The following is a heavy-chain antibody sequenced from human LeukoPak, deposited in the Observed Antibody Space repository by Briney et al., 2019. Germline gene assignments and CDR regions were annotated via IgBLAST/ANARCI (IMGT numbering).Heavy chain of an antibody. CDR3: TRQGTDFWSGYYLGGPYYYYYGMDV. J-gene: IGHJ6*02. CDR1: GFTFSGSA. V-gene: IGHV3-73*01. D-gene: IGHD3-3*01. Sequence: GGSLRLSCTASGFTFSGSAMHWVRQASGKGLEWVGRIRSKANSYATAYAASVKGRFTISRDDSKNTAYLQMNSLKTEDTAVYYCTRQGTDFWSGYYLGGPYYYYYGMDVWGQGTTVTVSS. CDR2: IRSKANSYAT.